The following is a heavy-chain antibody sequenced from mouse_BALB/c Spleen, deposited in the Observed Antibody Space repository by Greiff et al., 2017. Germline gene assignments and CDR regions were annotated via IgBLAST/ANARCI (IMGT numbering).Heavy chain of an antibody. CDR2: IDPETGGT. J-gene: IGHJ3*01. V-gene: IGHV1-15*01. D-gene: IGHD4-1*01. CDR1: GYTFTDYE. Sequence: VQLQQSGAELVRPGASVTLSCKASGYTFTDYEMHWVKQTPVHGLEWIGAIDPETGGTAYNQKFKGKATLTADKSSSTAYIELRSLTSEDSAVYYCTRSLGFAYWGQGTLVTVSA. CDR3: TRSLGFAY.